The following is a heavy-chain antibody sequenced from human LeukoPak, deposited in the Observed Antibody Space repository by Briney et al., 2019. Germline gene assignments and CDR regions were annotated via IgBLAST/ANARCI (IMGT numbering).Heavy chain of an antibody. V-gene: IGHV4-4*07. CDR2: IYTSGST. D-gene: IGHD5-12*01. Sequence: SETLSLTCTVSGGSISSYYWSWIRQPAGKGLEWIGRIYTSGSTNYNPSLKSRVTMSVDTSKNQFSLKLSSVTAADTAVYYCARLPGIVATIERYFDYWGQGTLVTVSS. J-gene: IGHJ4*02. CDR3: ARLPGIVATIERYFDY. CDR1: GGSISSYY.